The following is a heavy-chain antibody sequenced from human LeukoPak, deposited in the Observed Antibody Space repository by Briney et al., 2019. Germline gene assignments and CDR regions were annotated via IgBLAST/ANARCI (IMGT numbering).Heavy chain of an antibody. D-gene: IGHD6-13*01. Sequence: PSETLSLTCTVSGGSISNGNYYWSWIRQPAGKGLEWIGRFYTSESSNYNPSLKSRVTISVDTSKNQFSLKLSSVTAADTAFYYCAKGPKQQLVGSRGHYLDYWGQGTLVTVSS. CDR3: AKGPKQQLVGSRGHYLDY. CDR1: GGSISNGNYY. J-gene: IGHJ4*02. V-gene: IGHV4-61*02. CDR2: FYTSESS.